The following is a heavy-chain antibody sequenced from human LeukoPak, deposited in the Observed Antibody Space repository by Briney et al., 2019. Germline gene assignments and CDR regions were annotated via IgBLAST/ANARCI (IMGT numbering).Heavy chain of an antibody. CDR1: GGSFSGYY. Sequence: PSETLSLTCAVYGGSFSGYYWSWIRQPAGKGLEWIGRIYTSGSTNYNPSLKSRVTISVDTSKNQFSLKLSSVTAADTAVYYCARVRDWFDPWGQGTLDTVSS. D-gene: IGHD3-10*01. J-gene: IGHJ5*02. CDR2: IYTSGST. CDR3: ARVRDWFDP. V-gene: IGHV4-59*10.